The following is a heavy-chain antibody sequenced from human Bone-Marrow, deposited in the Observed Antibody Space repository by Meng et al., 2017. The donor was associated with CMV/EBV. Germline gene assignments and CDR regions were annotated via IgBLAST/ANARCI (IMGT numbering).Heavy chain of an antibody. Sequence: SCAASGFTFSSYAMSWVRQAPGKGLEWVSAISGSGGSTYYADSVKGRFTISRDNSKNTLYLQMNSLRAEDTAVYYCAKSNSVTTPFDYWGQGTLVTVSS. CDR2: ISGSGGST. V-gene: IGHV3-23*01. J-gene: IGHJ4*02. D-gene: IGHD4-17*01. CDR1: GFTFSSYA. CDR3: AKSNSVTTPFDY.